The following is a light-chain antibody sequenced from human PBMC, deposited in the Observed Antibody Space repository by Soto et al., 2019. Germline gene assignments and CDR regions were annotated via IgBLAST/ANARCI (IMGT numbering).Light chain of an antibody. CDR1: SSDIGSYKY. CDR2: EVS. CDR3: CSYRSTSTLV. J-gene: IGLJ2*01. V-gene: IGLV2-14*01. Sequence: QSALTQPVSVSGSPGQSVTISCTGTSSDIGSYKYVSWYQHHPSKSPRLMIYEVSNRPSGVSNRFSASKSGNTASLTISGLQAEDEADYYCCSYRSTSTLVFGGGTKVTVL.